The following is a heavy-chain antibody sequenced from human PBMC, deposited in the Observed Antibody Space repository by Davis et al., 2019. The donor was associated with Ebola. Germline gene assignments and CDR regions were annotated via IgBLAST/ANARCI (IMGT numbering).Heavy chain of an antibody. J-gene: IGHJ5*02. D-gene: IGHD3-22*01. Sequence: MPSETLSLTCAVYARSFTGYYWSWIRQPPGKGLEWIWEINHSGSTNYNPSLKSRVTISVDTSKNQFSLKLSSVTAADTAVYYCARDSSGYRPWGQGTVVTVTS. CDR3: ARDSSGYRP. V-gene: IGHV4-34*01. CDR2: INHSGST. CDR1: ARSFTGYY.